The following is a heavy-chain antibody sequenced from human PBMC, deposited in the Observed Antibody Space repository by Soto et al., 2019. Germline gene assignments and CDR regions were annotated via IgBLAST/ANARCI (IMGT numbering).Heavy chain of an antibody. CDR3: AGGRWILDY. V-gene: IGHV3-30-3*01. CDR1: GFTFSSYA. CDR2: ISYDGSNK. D-gene: IGHD5-18*01. Sequence: GGSLRLSCAATGFTFSSYAMHWVRQAPGKGLEWVAVISYDGSNKYYADSVKGRFTISRDNSKNTLYLQMNSLRAEDTAVYYCAGGRWILDYWGQGDLVTVSS. J-gene: IGHJ4*02.